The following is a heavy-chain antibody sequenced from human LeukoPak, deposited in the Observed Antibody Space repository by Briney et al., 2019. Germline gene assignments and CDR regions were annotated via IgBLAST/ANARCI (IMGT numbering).Heavy chain of an antibody. D-gene: IGHD6-19*01. CDR2: INWNGGST. V-gene: IGHV3-20*04. CDR3: ARVFGVSVAGYYYYYMDV. Sequence: GGSLRLSCAASGFTFDDYGMSWVRHAPGKGLEWVSGINWNGGSTGYADSVKGRFTISRDNAKNSLYLQMNSLRAEDTALYYCARVFGVSVAGYYYYYMDVWGKGTTVTVSS. CDR1: GFTFDDYG. J-gene: IGHJ6*03.